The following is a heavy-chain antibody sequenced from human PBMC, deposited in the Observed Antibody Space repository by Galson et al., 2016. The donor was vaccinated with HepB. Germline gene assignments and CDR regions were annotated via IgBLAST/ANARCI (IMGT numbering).Heavy chain of an antibody. D-gene: IGHD6-13*01. CDR2: ITGSGGST. CDR3: AKWGVIVVSSTWYYLDY. J-gene: IGHJ4*02. CDR1: GFTLSSYA. V-gene: IGHV3-23*01. Sequence: SLRLSCAPSGFTLSSYAMSWVRRAPGKGLEWVSAITGSGGSTFYADSVKGRFTISRDNSKKMLYLEMNSLTAEDTAVYYCAKWGVIVVSSTWYYLDYWGQGTQVTVSS.